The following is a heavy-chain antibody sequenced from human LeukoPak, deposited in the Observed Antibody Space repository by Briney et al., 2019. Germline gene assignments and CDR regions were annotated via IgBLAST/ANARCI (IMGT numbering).Heavy chain of an antibody. V-gene: IGHV3-15*01. Sequence: GGSLRLSCAVSGFAFGSEAMSWVRQAPGKGLEWVGRIKSKTDGGTTDYAAPVKGRFTISRDDSKNTLYLQMNSLKTEDTAVYYCTTDKLGYCSSTSCYTFDYWGQGTLVTASS. D-gene: IGHD2-2*02. J-gene: IGHJ4*02. CDR2: IKSKTDGGTT. CDR1: GFAFGSEA. CDR3: TTDKLGYCSSTSCYTFDY.